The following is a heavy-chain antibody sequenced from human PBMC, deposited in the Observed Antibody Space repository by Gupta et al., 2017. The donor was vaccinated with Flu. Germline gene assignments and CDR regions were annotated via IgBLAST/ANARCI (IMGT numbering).Heavy chain of an antibody. CDR1: GITFSSYG. D-gene: IGHD6-19*01. V-gene: IGHV3-30*18. CDR3: AKDRLVSSGWRPLNYYYYGMDV. CDR2: ISYDGSNK. Sequence: QVQLVESGGGVVQPGRSLRLSCAASGITFSSYGMHWVRQAPGKGLEWVAVISYDGSNKYYADSVKGRFTISRDNSKNTLYLQMNSLRAEDTAVYYCAKDRLVSSGWRPLNYYYYGMDVWGQGTTVTVSS. J-gene: IGHJ6*02.